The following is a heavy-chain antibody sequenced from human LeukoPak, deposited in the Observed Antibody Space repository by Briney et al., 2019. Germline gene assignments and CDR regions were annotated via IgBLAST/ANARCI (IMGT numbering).Heavy chain of an antibody. CDR1: GGSISSGGCS. CDR3: ARGKVTYYYDSSGYYPDAFDI. CDR2: IYHSGST. Sequence: SETLSLTCAVSGGSISSGGCSWNWIRQPPGKGLEWIGYIYHSGSTYYNPSLKSRVTISVDRSKNQFSLKLSSVTAADTAVYYCARGKVTYYYDSSGYYPDAFDIWGQGTMVTVSS. D-gene: IGHD3-22*01. V-gene: IGHV4-30-2*01. J-gene: IGHJ3*02.